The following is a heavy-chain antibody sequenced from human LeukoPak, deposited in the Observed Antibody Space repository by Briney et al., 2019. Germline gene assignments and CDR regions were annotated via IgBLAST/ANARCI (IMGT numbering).Heavy chain of an antibody. J-gene: IGHJ4*02. CDR2: INPSGGST. CDR3: ARDFVVGATPLAFDY. D-gene: IGHD1-26*01. V-gene: IGHV1-46*01. Sequence: GASVKVSCKASGYTFTSYYIHWVRQAPGQGVEWMGIINPSGGSTNYAQKFQGRVTMTRDTSTSTVYMDLSSLRSEDTAVYYCARDFVVGATPLAFDYWGQGTLVTVSS. CDR1: GYTFTSYY.